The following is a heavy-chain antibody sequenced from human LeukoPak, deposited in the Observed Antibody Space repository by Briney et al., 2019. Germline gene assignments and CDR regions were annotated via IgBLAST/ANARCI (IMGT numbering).Heavy chain of an antibody. CDR2: IIPIFGTA. J-gene: IGHJ3*02. CDR3: ARVQWLVDAFDI. CDR1: GGTFSSYD. V-gene: IGHV1-69*13. Sequence: ASVKVSCKASGGTFSSYDISWVRQAPGQGLEWMGGIIPIFGTANYAQKFQGRVTITADESTSTAYMELSSLRSEDTAVYYCARVQWLVDAFDIWGQGTMVTVSS. D-gene: IGHD6-19*01.